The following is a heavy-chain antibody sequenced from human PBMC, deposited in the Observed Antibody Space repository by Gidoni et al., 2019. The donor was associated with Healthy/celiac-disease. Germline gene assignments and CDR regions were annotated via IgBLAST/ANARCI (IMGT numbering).Heavy chain of an antibody. CDR3: AKDSRGPYYYGSGSYFDY. D-gene: IGHD3-10*01. CDR1: GFTFSSYA. Sequence: EVQLVESGGGLVQPGGSLRLSCAASGFTFSSYAMGWVRQAPGKGLEWVSAISGSGGSTYYADSVKGRFTISRDNSKNTLYLQMNSLRAEDTAVYYCAKDSRGPYYYGSGSYFDYWGQGTLVTVSS. CDR2: ISGSGGST. J-gene: IGHJ4*02. V-gene: IGHV3-23*04.